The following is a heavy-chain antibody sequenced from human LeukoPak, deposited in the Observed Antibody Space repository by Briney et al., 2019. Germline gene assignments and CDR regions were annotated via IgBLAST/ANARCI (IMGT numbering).Heavy chain of an antibody. CDR1: GGSLTNYY. CDR3: VRGSDWLFDH. J-gene: IGHJ4*02. V-gene: IGHV4-59*01. Sequence: SQTLSLTCTVSGGSLTNYYWSWVRQSPEGGLEWMGFIYYSGRTYYNPSLKGRATISVDTSKNQFSLSLNSVTAADTAVYYCVRGSDWLFDHWGPGTLVTVSS. D-gene: IGHD3-9*01. CDR2: IYYSGRT.